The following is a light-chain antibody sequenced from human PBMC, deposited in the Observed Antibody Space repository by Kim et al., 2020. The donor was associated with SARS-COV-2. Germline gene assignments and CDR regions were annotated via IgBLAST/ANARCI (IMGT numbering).Light chain of an antibody. J-gene: IGLJ1*01. Sequence: VSPGQTASITCSGDKLGDKYSSGYQQKPGQSPVVVIFRDNRRPSGIPERFSGSNSWNTATLTISGTQAMDEADYYCQAWDSSIYVFGTGTKVTVL. V-gene: IGLV3-1*01. CDR2: RDN. CDR3: QAWDSSIYV. CDR1: KLGDKY.